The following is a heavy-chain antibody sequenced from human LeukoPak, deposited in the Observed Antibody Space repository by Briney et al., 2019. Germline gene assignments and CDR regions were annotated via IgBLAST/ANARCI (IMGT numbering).Heavy chain of an antibody. J-gene: IGHJ4*02. CDR1: GGSFSGYY. CDR2: TNHSGST. V-gene: IGHV4-34*01. CDR3: ARVPWSSYFDY. Sequence: SETLSLTCAVYGGSFSGYYWSWIRQPPGKELEWIGETNHSGSTNYNPSLKSRVTISVDTSKNQFSLKLSSVTAADTAVYYCARVPWSSYFDYWGQGALVTVSS.